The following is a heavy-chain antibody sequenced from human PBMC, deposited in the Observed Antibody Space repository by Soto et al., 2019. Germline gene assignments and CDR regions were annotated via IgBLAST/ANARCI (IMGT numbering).Heavy chain of an antibody. D-gene: IGHD1-26*01. CDR3: ARRYGGNFDY. Sequence: PSETLSLTCTVSGGSISSHSWSWIRQPPGEGLEWIGHVYYSGSTNYNPSLKSRVTISVDTSKNQFSLKLSSVTAADTAVYYCARRYGGNFDYWGQGTLVTVSS. V-gene: IGHV4-59*11. CDR2: VYYSGST. J-gene: IGHJ4*02. CDR1: GGSISSHS.